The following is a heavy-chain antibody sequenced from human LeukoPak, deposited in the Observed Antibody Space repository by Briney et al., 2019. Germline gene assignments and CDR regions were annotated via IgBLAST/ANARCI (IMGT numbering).Heavy chain of an antibody. CDR3: ARDLRDGGYMDV. D-gene: IGHD4-23*01. CDR2: IYYSGST. CDR1: GGSISSGDYY. Sequence: PSETLSLTCTVSGGSISSGDYYWSWIRQPPGKGLEWIGYIYYSGSTYYNPSLKSRVTISVDTSKNQFSLKLSSVTAADTAVYYCARDLRDGGYMDVRGKGTTVTVSS. V-gene: IGHV4-30-4*08. J-gene: IGHJ6*03.